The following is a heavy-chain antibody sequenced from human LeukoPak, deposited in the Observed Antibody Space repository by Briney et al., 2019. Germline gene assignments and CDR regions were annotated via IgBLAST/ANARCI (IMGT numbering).Heavy chain of an antibody. J-gene: IGHJ4*02. D-gene: IGHD2/OR15-2a*01. CDR3: AKDYFGSLEY. Sequence: PGGSLRLSCAASGFDFSVSWMHWVRQAPGKGLVWVSVIKSDGSGTAYADSVKGRFTISRDNAKNTVYLQMNSLRDEDTAVYYCAKDYFGSLEYWGQGTLVTVSS. CDR2: IKSDGSGT. CDR1: GFDFSVSW. V-gene: IGHV3-74*03.